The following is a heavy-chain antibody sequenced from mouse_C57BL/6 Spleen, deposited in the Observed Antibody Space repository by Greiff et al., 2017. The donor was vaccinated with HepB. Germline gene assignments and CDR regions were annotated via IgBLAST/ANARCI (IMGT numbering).Heavy chain of an antibody. Sequence: EVQLQQSGPELVKPGASVKISCKASGYTFTDYYMNWVKQSHGKSLEWIGDINPNNGGTSYNQKFKGKATLTVDKSSSTAYMELRSLTSEDSAVYDWARAGLRGRTYYAMDYWGQGTSVTVSA. CDR2: INPNNGGT. J-gene: IGHJ4*01. V-gene: IGHV1-26*01. D-gene: IGHD2-4*01. CDR1: GYTFTDYY. CDR3: ARAGLRGRTYYAMDY.